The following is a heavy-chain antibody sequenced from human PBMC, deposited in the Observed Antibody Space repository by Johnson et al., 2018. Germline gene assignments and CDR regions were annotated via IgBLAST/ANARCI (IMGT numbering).Heavy chain of an antibody. Sequence: VQLVQSGGGVVQPGRSLRLSCAASGFTFSSYGIHWVRQAPGKGLEWVAVISGSGASKYHADSVKGRFTIPRDYSKNTVYLQMNSLKAEDTAVYYWAKDLDPHEFWSGSGHYFDYWGQGTLASVSS. V-gene: IGHV3-23*04. CDR1: GFTFSSYG. J-gene: IGHJ4*02. CDR3: AKDLDPHEFWSGSGHYFDY. CDR2: ISGSGASK. D-gene: IGHD3-3*01.